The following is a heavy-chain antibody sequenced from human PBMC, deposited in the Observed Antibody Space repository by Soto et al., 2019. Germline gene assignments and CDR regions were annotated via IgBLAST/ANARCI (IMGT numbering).Heavy chain of an antibody. Sequence: GSLRLSCAASGFTFSNYDMHCVRQTTTKGLEWVSAIGTAGDTHYPGSVKGRFTISRENAKNSLYLQMNDLRPGDTAVYYCAKSPGGYYSFDIWGQGTMVTVSS. V-gene: IGHV3-13*01. CDR2: IGTAGDT. CDR1: GFTFSNYD. D-gene: IGHD3-3*01. J-gene: IGHJ3*02. CDR3: AKSPGGYYSFDI.